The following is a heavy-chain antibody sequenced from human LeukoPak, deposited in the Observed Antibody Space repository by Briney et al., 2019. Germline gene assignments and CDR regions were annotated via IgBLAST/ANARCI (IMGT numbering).Heavy chain of an antibody. CDR1: GGSISSSSYY. D-gene: IGHD6-6*01. CDR2: ISYSGST. Sequence: SETLSLTCTVSGGSISSSSYYWGWIRQPPGKGLEWIGSISYSGSTHYNPSLKSRVTISVDTSKSQFSLKLSSVTAADTAVYYCARCVPYYYGMDVWGQGTTVTVSS. V-gene: IGHV4-39*01. CDR3: ARCVPYYYGMDV. J-gene: IGHJ6*02.